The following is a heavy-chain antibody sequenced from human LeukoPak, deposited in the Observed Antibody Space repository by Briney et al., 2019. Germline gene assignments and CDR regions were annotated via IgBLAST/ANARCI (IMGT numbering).Heavy chain of an antibody. CDR1: GGTFSSYA. CDR2: IIPIFGTA. Sequence: SVKVSCKASGGTFSSYANSWVRQAPGQGLEWMGGIIPIFGTANYAQKFQGRVTITADESTSTAYMELSSLRSEDTAVYYCARAFAGYCSSTSCPNYYYYYYMDVWGKGTTVTVSS. CDR3: ARAFAGYCSSTSCPNYYYYYYMDV. J-gene: IGHJ6*03. D-gene: IGHD2-2*01. V-gene: IGHV1-69*01.